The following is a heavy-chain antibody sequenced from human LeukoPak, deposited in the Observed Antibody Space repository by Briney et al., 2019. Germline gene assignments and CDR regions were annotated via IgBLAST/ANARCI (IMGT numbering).Heavy chain of an antibody. Sequence: ASENLSRTGTVYGGSISSYYWSWIRQPPGKGLEWIGYIYYSGSTNYNPSLKSRVTISVDTSRNQFSLKLSSVTAADTAVYYCARGRGAWFDPWGQGTLVTVSS. D-gene: IGHD3-10*01. CDR1: GGSISSYY. CDR3: ARGRGAWFDP. V-gene: IGHV4-59*12. J-gene: IGHJ5*02. CDR2: IYYSGST.